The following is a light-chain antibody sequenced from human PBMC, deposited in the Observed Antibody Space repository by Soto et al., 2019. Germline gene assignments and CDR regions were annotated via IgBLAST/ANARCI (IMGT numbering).Light chain of an antibody. CDR1: SSDVGGYNY. J-gene: IGLJ1*01. CDR3: SSYPSSSTV. Sequence: QSALTQPASVSGSPVQSITISCTGTSSDVGGYNYVSWYQQHPGKAPKLMIYDVSNRPSGVSNRFSGSKSGNTASLTISGLQAEDEADYYCSSYPSSSTVFGTGTKLTVL. CDR2: DVS. V-gene: IGLV2-14*01.